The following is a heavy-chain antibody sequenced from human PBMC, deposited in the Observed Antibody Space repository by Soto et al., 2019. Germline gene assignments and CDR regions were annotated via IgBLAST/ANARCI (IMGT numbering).Heavy chain of an antibody. Sequence: QVQLVQSETEVKKPGASVKVSCKASGYTFTHYGITWVRQAPGQGLEWMGWISAYNGNTKYVQSLQGRVTMTTDTSTSTAYMELRSLRSDDTAVYYCARDESGYSYGFDYWGQGTLVTVSS. CDR1: GYTFTHYG. CDR2: ISAYNGNT. CDR3: ARDESGYSYGFDY. D-gene: IGHD5-18*01. J-gene: IGHJ4*02. V-gene: IGHV1-18*01.